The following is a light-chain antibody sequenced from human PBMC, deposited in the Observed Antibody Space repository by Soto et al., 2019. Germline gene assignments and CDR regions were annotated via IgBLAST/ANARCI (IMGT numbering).Light chain of an antibody. CDR1: HDISTY. Sequence: DIQLTQSPSLLSASVGDRVTITCRASHDISTYLAWYQQKPGKAPKLMIYEASTLQSGVPSRFSGSGSGTGFTLTISGLLPEDFATYYCQQSYNIPRTFGQGTRLEIK. CDR2: EAS. J-gene: IGKJ5*01. CDR3: QQSYNIPRT. V-gene: IGKV1-9*01.